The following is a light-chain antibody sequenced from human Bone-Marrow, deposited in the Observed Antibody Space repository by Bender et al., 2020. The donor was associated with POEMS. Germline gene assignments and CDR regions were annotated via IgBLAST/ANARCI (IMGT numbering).Light chain of an antibody. CDR3: HVWDATSEHQV. CDR2: DNF. J-gene: IGLJ2*01. CDR1: DIGRKN. Sequence: SYVLIQAPSVSVTPGQTARITCGGDDIGRKNVHWYQQKPGQAPLLVVYDNFDRPSGIPERFFGSNSGNTATLTINRVEVDDEADSHCHVWDATSEHQVFGGGTKLTVL. V-gene: IGLV3-21*02.